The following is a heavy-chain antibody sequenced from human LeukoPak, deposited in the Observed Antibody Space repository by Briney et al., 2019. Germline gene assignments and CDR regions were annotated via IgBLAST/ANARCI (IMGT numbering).Heavy chain of an antibody. CDR2: MYYSGST. CDR1: GGSISSSSYY. CDR3: ARQMPGIALVGSPDYYYYMDV. J-gene: IGHJ6*03. V-gene: IGHV4-39*01. Sequence: SETLSLTCTVSGGSISSSSYYWGWIRQPPGKGLEWIGSMYYSGSTYYNPSLKSRVTISVDTSKNQFSLKLSSVTAADTAVYYCARQMPGIALVGSPDYYYYMDVWGKGTTVTVSS. D-gene: IGHD6-19*01.